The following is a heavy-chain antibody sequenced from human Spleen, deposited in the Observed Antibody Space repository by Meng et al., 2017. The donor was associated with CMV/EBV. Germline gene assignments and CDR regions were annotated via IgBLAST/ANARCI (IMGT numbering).Heavy chain of an antibody. D-gene: IGHD6-19*01. CDR3: ARVSSGWYGDDY. V-gene: IGHV3-74*01. CDR2: INSDGSNT. CDR1: GFTFSTYW. J-gene: IGHJ4*02. Sequence: SCKASGFTFSTYWMHWVRQAPGKGLVWVSRINSDGSNTNYADSVKGRFTISRDNAKNTLYLQMDSLRAEDTAVYYCARVSSGWYGDDYWGQGTLVTVSS.